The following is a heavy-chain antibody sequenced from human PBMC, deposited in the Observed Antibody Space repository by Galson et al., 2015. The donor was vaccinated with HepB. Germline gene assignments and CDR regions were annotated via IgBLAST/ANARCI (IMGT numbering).Heavy chain of an antibody. CDR2: IYSGGST. CDR1: GFTASSNY. D-gene: IGHD6-13*01. Sequence: SLRLSCAASGFTASSNYMSWVRQAPGKGLEWVSVIYSGGSTYYADSVKGRFTISRHNSKNTLYLQMNSLRAEDTAVYYCARSRSSWYWYFDYWGRGTLVTVSS. CDR3: ARSRSSWYWYFDY. V-gene: IGHV3-53*04. J-gene: IGHJ4*02.